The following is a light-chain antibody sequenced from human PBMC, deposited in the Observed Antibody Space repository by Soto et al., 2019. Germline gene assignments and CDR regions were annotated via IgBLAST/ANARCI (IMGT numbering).Light chain of an antibody. V-gene: IGKV3-11*01. J-gene: IGKJ1*01. Sequence: VVTQSASAVSLTQGERATLSCRASQSISTFLAWYQQRPGQTPRLLIYDASNRAPGIPARFSGSGSGTDFTLTISSLEPEDFAVYYCQQCTNWPPMFAHGTKVDI. CDR2: DAS. CDR3: QQCTNWPPM. CDR1: QSISTF.